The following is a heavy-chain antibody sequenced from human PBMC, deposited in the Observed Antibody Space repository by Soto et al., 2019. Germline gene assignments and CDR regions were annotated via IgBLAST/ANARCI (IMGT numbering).Heavy chain of an antibody. CDR2: IYYSGST. CDR1: GGSISSSSYY. D-gene: IGHD6-19*01. Sequence: QLQLQESGPGLVKPSQTLSLTCTVSGGSISSSSYYWGWIRPPPGKGLEWIGSIYYSGSTYYNPSLKSRVTISVDTSKNQFSLKLSSVTAADTAVSYCASPVIAVAGPFDYWGQGTLVTVSS. J-gene: IGHJ4*02. CDR3: ASPVIAVAGPFDY. V-gene: IGHV4-39*01.